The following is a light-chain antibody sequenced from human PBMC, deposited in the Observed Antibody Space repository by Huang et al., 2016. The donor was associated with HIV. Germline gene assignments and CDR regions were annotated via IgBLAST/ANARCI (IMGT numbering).Light chain of an antibody. J-gene: IGKJ4*01. Sequence: DVVMTQSPLSLPVMLGQPAAISCRSSQGLVYGDGNTYLNWFHQRPGQSPRRLIYKVCKRDSGVPDRFSGSGSGTDFTLKISRVEAEDVGVYYCMQGTHWPPTFGGGTKVEIK. CDR2: KVC. V-gene: IGKV2-30*01. CDR3: MQGTHWPPT. CDR1: QGLVYGDGNTY.